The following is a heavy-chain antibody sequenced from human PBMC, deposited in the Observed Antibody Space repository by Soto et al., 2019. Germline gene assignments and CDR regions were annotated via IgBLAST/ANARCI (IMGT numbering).Heavy chain of an antibody. Sequence: GSLRLSCAASGFTLSSYAMSWVRQAPGKGLEWVSAISGSGGSSYYADSVKGRFTISRDNSKNTLYLQMNSLRAEDTAVYYCAKDLIAVAGQGFDYWGQGTLVTVSS. CDR3: AKDLIAVAGQGFDY. J-gene: IGHJ4*02. V-gene: IGHV3-23*01. D-gene: IGHD6-19*01. CDR1: GFTLSSYA. CDR2: ISGSGGSS.